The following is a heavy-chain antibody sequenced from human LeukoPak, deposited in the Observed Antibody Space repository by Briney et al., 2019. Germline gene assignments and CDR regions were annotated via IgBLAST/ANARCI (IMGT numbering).Heavy chain of an antibody. D-gene: IGHD3-10*01. CDR1: GFTFSSYD. J-gene: IGHJ4*02. Sequence: PGGSLRLSCAASGFTFSSYDMHWVRQATGKGLEWVSAICTAGDTYYPGSVKGRFTISRENAKNSLYLQMNSLRAGDTAVYYCARGQIWRYGSGSYYQPFDYWGQGTLVTVSS. V-gene: IGHV3-13*01. CDR3: ARGQIWRYGSGSYYQPFDY. CDR2: ICTAGDT.